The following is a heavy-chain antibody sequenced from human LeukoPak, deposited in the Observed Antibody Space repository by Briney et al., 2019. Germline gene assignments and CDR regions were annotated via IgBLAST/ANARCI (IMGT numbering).Heavy chain of an antibody. CDR1: GGIFNDYS. V-gene: IGHV1-69*04. CDR2: IIPILNVP. D-gene: IGHD2-15*01. J-gene: IGHJ4*02. Sequence: SVKVSCKASGGIFNDYSISWVRQAPGQGLEWMGRIIPILNVPNYAQKFEGRVTITADKSTNTAYMELGSLKSEDTAVYFCARDRPRARYFDYWGQGTLVTVSS. CDR3: ARDRPRARYFDY.